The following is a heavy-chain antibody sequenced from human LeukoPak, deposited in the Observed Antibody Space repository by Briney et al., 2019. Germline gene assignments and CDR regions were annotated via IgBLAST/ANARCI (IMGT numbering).Heavy chain of an antibody. Sequence: SETLSLTCTVSGGSISSSSYYWGWIRPPPGKGLEWIGSIYYSGSTYYNPSLKSRVTISVDTSKNQFSLKLSSVTAADTAVYYCARHLAEYFQHWGQGTLVTVSS. V-gene: IGHV4-39*01. CDR1: GGSISSSSYY. CDR2: IYYSGST. J-gene: IGHJ1*01. CDR3: ARHLAEYFQH.